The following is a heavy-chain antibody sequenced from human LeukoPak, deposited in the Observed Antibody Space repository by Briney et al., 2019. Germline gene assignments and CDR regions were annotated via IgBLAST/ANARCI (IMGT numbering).Heavy chain of an antibody. D-gene: IGHD4-17*01. Sequence: GGSLRLSCAASGLTGSHNYVSWVRQAPGKGLEWVSAIHTSGDTCYADSVKGRFTISRDTSKNTLYLQINSLRVEDTAVYYCIVFGDSNRWGQGTLVTVSS. CDR2: IHTSGDT. J-gene: IGHJ5*02. CDR1: GLTGSHNY. CDR3: IVFGDSNR. V-gene: IGHV3-53*01.